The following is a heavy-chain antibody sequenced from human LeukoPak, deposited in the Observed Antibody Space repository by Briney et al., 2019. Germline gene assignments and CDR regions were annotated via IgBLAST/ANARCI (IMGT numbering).Heavy chain of an antibody. D-gene: IGHD2-21*02. CDR2: IDPSGGAT. J-gene: IGHJ4*02. CDR3: ASALYCGGDCYSGRYSFDY. Sequence: ASVTVSCTASGYTFINYYIHWVRQAPGQGLEWMGMIDPSGGATSNAQKVQGRVTMTRDTSTSTIYMELSSLRFEDTAVYYCASALYCGGDCYSGRYSFDYWGQGTLVTVSS. CDR1: GYTFINYY. V-gene: IGHV1-46*01.